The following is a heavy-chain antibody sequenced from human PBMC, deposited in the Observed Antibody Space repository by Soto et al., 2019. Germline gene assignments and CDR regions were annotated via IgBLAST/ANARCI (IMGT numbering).Heavy chain of an antibody. D-gene: IGHD1-1*01. CDR2: IGVTAGST. CDR1: RFTFSNFA. V-gene: IGHV3-23*01. CDR3: AKVMYTWNDVAAFDS. Sequence: LRLSCEASRFTFSNFAMSWVRQAPGKGLEWISTIGVTAGSTYYTDSVRGRFTISRDNSKNTLYLEMNSLRAEDTALYYCAKVMYTWNDVAAFDSWGQGTLVTVSS. J-gene: IGHJ4*02.